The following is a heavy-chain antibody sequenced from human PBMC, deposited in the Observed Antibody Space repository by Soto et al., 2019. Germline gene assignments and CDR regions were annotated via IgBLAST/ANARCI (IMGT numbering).Heavy chain of an antibody. J-gene: IGHJ4*02. V-gene: IGHV1-2*02. CDR1: GYTFTGYY. CDR2: INPNSGGT. CDR3: ARDLGYSSGWSDY. D-gene: IGHD6-19*01. Sequence: GASVKVSCKASGYTFTGYYMHWVRQAPGQGLEWMGWINPNSGGTNYAQKFQGRVTMTRDTSTSTAYMELSRLRSDDTAVYYCARDLGYSSGWSDYWGQGTLVTVSS.